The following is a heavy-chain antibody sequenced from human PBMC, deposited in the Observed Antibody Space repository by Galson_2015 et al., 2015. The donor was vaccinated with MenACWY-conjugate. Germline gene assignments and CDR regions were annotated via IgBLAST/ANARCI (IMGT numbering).Heavy chain of an antibody. V-gene: IGHV3-11*03. CDR3: ARCPQWEAVHRRELDY. CDR1: GLTFSNHY. J-gene: IGHJ4*02. D-gene: IGHD1-26*01. Sequence: SLRLSCAVSGLTFSNHYMSWIRQAPGKGLEWVSYISSSGSDTNYADSVKGRFTISRDNAKNSVYLQMNSLRAEDTAVYYCARCPQWEAVHRRELDYWGQGTLVTVSS. CDR2: ISSSGSDT.